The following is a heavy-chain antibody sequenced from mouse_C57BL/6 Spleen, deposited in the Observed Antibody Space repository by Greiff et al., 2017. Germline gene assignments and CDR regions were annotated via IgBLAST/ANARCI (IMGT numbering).Heavy chain of an antibody. J-gene: IGHJ2*01. V-gene: IGHV5-9*01. CDR1: GFTFSSYT. D-gene: IGHD2-4*01. CDR2: ISGGGGNT. Sequence: DVQLVESGGGLVKPGGSLKLSCAASGFTFSSYTMSWVRQTPEKRLEWVATISGGGGNTYYPDSVKGRFTISRDNAKNTLYLQMSSLRSEDTALYYCARKSTMITTGFDYWGQGTTLTVSS. CDR3: ARKSTMITTGFDY.